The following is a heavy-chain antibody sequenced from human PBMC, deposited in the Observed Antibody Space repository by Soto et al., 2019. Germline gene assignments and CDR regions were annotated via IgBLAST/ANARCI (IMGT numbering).Heavy chain of an antibody. J-gene: IGHJ1*01. V-gene: IGHV1-69*13. CDR1: GGTFSSYA. CDR2: IIPIFGTA. D-gene: IGHD3-22*01. CDR3: ATKYYYDSSGSQYFQH. Sequence: SVKVSCKASGGTFSSYAISWVRQAPGQGLEWMGGIIPIFGTANYAQRFQGRVTITADESTSTAYMELSSLRSEDTAVYYCATKYYYDSSGSQYFQHWGQGTLVTVPQ.